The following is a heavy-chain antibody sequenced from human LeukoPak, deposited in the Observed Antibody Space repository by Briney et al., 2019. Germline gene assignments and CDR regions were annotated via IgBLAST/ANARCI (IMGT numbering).Heavy chain of an antibody. CDR1: GFTFSSYA. D-gene: IGHD3-10*01. J-gene: IGHJ4*02. CDR2: ISGSGGST. Sequence: PGGSLRLSCAASGFTFSSYAMSWVRQAPGKGLELVSAISGSGGSTYYADSVKGRFTISRDNSKNTLYLQMNSLRAEDTAVYYCAKDVTLYYYGSGSYCFDYWGQGTLVTVSS. CDR3: AKDVTLYYYGSGSYCFDY. V-gene: IGHV3-23*01.